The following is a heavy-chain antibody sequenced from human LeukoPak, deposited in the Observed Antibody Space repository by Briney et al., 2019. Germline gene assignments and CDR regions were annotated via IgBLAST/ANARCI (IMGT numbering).Heavy chain of an antibody. CDR3: ARGGVLDAFTV. Sequence: SETLSLTCTVSGGSVSTYYWSWIRQPAGKGLEWIGRVYTSETNYNPSLESRVTMSLDTSKNQFSLNVNSVTAADTAVYYCARGGVLDAFTVWGQGTLVTVSS. D-gene: IGHD2-8*02. J-gene: IGHJ4*02. CDR1: GGSVSTYY. CDR2: VYTSET. V-gene: IGHV4-4*07.